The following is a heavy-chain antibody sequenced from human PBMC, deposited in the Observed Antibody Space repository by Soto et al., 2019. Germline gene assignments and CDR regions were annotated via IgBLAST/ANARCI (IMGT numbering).Heavy chain of an antibody. V-gene: IGHV4-59*01. CDR2: IFYTGTT. Sequence: PSETLSLTCSVSGGSLSGYYCSWIRQPPGKGLEYIGYIFYTGTTNYNSSLWSRVAMSVDTSKNQISLVLTSVTAADTAIYYCARSGHTFDGVGWGQGIPVTVSS. D-gene: IGHD3-16*01. CDR3: ARSGHTFDGVG. J-gene: IGHJ4*02. CDR1: GGSLSGYY.